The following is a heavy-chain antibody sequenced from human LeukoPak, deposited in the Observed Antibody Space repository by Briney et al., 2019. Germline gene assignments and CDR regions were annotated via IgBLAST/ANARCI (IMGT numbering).Heavy chain of an antibody. CDR1: GYTFTSYD. CDR2: MNPNSGNT. D-gene: IGHD5-12*01. V-gene: IGHV1-8*03. J-gene: IGHJ6*03. CDR3: ARVYSGYDWFDYYYYYYMDV. Sequence: ASVKVSCKASGYTFTSYDINWVRQATGQGLEWMGWMNPNSGNTGYAQKFQGRVTITRNTSISTAYMELSSLRSEDTAVYYCARVYSGYDWFDYYYYYYMDVWGKGTTVTVSS.